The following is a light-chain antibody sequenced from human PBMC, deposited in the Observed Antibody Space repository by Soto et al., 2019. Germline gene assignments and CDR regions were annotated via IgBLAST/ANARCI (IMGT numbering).Light chain of an antibody. CDR3: QSYDSNNQGV. Sequence: NFMLTQPHSVSESPGKTVTISCTGSSGSIASNYVQWYQQRPGSAPTTVIYEDKQRPSGVPDRFSGSIDSSSNSASLIISGLKTEDEADYYWQSYDSNNQGVFGGGTKLTVL. V-gene: IGLV6-57*02. CDR1: SGSIASNY. J-gene: IGLJ2*01. CDR2: EDK.